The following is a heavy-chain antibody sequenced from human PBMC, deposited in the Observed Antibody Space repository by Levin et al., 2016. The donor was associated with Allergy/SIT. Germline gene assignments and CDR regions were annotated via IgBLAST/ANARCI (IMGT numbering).Heavy chain of an antibody. Sequence: GESLKISCVASGFTFSHYGFNWVRQAPGKGLEWVAGISGTGNSKYHADAERFTISRDNSKNTLYLQMNGLRVDDTAVYYCAKTDGSYPMLTDYWGQGTLVTVSS. D-gene: IGHD1-26*01. V-gene: IGHV3-23*01. CDR1: GFTFSHYG. CDR2: ISGTGNSK. J-gene: IGHJ4*02. CDR3: AKTDGSYPMLTDY.